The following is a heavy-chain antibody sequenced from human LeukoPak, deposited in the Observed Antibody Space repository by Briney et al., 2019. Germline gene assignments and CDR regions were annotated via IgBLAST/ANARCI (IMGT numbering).Heavy chain of an antibody. V-gene: IGHV4-39*07. D-gene: IGHD1-1*01. CDR2: IYYSGST. CDR3: ARDRGTWNDDGFDY. Sequence: PAETLSLTCSVSGGSIGRGSYYWGWIRQSPVKGLERIGSIYYSGSTNYNPSLKSRVTISVDTSKNQFSLKLSSVTAADTAVYYCARDRGTWNDDGFDYWGQGTLVTVSS. CDR1: GGSIGRGSYY. J-gene: IGHJ4*02.